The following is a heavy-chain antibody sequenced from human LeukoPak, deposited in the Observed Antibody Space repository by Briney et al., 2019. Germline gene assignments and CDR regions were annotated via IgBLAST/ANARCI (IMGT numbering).Heavy chain of an antibody. V-gene: IGHV4-59*08. CDR1: GDSISTYS. CDR2: IHFSGST. J-gene: IGHJ6*03. Sequence: SETLSLMCTVSGDSISTYSWSWIRQPPGKGLEWIGYIHFSGSTSYNPSLKSRVTISLDTSKNQFSLRLTSVAAADTAVYFCARHREAGIAISSFPYYYYSFYMDVWGTGTTDTVSS. D-gene: IGHD3-9*01. CDR3: ARHREAGIAISSFPYYYYSFYMDV.